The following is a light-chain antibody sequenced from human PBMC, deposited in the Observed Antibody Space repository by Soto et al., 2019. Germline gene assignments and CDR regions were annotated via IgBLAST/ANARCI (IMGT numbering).Light chain of an antibody. CDR2: GNR. J-gene: IGLJ3*02. Sequence: QSVLTQPPSVSGAPGQRVTISCTGNNSNLGAGYDVHWYQQLPGAAPKLVVFGNRNRPSGVPERFSGSKSGTSASLAITGLQAEDEADYYCEAYDYSLTAFVFGGGTKLTVL. CDR3: EAYDYSLTAFV. V-gene: IGLV1-40*01. CDR1: NSNLGAGYD.